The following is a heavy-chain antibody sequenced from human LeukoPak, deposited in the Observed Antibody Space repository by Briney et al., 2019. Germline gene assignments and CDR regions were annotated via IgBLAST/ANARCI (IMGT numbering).Heavy chain of an antibody. CDR1: GFTFSSYA. Sequence: GGSLRLSCAASGFTFSSYAMSWVRQAPGKGLEWVSAISGSGGSTYYADSVKGRFTISRDNPKNTLYLQMNSLRAEDTAVYYCATTLYDILTGYSYGHFDYWGQGTLVTVSS. D-gene: IGHD3-9*01. J-gene: IGHJ4*02. CDR3: ATTLYDILTGYSYGHFDY. CDR2: ISGSGGST. V-gene: IGHV3-23*01.